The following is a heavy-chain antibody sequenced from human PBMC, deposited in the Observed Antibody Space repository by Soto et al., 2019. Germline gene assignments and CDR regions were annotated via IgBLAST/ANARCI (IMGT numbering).Heavy chain of an antibody. Sequence: QVQLVQSGAEVKKPGSSVKVSCKASVGTFSSYAISWVRQAPGPGREWMGGIIPIFGTANYAQNFQGRVTITEDESSSTAYMELSSLRSEDTAVYYCARVQGGRDGYYFGMGAHDYWVQGTLVTVSS. CDR2: IIPIFGTA. D-gene: IGHD5-12*01. CDR1: VGTFSSYA. CDR3: ARVQGGRDGYYFGMGAHDY. J-gene: IGHJ4*02. V-gene: IGHV1-69*01.